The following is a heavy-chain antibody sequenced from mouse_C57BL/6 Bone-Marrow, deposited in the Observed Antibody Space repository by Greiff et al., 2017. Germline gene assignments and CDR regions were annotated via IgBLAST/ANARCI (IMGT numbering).Heavy chain of an antibody. J-gene: IGHJ2*01. CDR2: IYPGNSDT. CDR1: GYTFTSYW. Sequence: VQLKESGTVLARPGASVKMSCKTSGYTFTSYWMHWVKQRPGQGLEWIGAIYPGNSDTSYNQKFQGKATLTAVTSASTAYMELSSLTNEDSAVYYCTRNYDGYWGQGTTLTVSS. D-gene: IGHD2-3*01. V-gene: IGHV1-5*01. CDR3: TRNYDGY.